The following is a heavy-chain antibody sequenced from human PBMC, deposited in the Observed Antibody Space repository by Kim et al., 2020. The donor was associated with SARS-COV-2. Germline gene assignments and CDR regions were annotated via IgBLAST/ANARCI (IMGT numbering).Heavy chain of an antibody. CDR1: GGTFSSYA. J-gene: IGHJ6*02. Sequence: SVKVSCKASGGTFSSYAISWVRQAPGQGLEWMGGIIPIFGTANYAQKFQGRVTITADESTSTAYMELSSLRSEDTAVYYCASLRGVIITGYYYYGMDVWGQGTTVTVSS. CDR3: ASLRGVIITGYYYYGMDV. D-gene: IGHD3-10*01. V-gene: IGHV1-69*13. CDR2: IIPIFGTA.